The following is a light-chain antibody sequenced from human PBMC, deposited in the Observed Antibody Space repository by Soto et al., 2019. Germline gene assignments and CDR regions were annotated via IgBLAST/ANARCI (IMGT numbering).Light chain of an antibody. CDR1: QSISSW. CDR2: KAS. J-gene: IGKJ2*01. V-gene: IGKV1-5*03. Sequence: DIQMTQSPSTLSASVGDRVTITCRASQSISSWLAWYQQKPGKAPKLLIYKASSLESGVPSRFSGSGSGTEFTLTISSLQPVDFATYYCQQYYSYLYTFGQGTKLEIK. CDR3: QQYYSYLYT.